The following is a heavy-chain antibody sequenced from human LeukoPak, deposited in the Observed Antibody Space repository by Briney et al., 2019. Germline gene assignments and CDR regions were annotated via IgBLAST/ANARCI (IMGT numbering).Heavy chain of an antibody. J-gene: IGHJ6*03. V-gene: IGHV1-18*01. CDR1: GYTFTSYG. CDR3: ARPIAGDYAMDV. CDR2: ISAYNGNT. Sequence: APVKVSYKASGYTFTSYGISWVRQAPGQGLEWMGWISAYNGNTNYAQKLQGRVTMTTDTSTSTAYMELRSLRSDDTAVYYCARPIAGDYAMDVWGKGTTVTVSS. D-gene: IGHD3-16*01.